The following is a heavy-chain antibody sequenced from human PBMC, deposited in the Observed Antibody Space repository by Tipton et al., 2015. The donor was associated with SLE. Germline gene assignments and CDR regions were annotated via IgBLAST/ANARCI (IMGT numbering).Heavy chain of an antibody. V-gene: IGHV3-30*04. Sequence: SLRLSCAASGFTFSSYAMHWVRQAPGKGLEWVAVISYDGSNKYYADSVKGRFTISRDNAKNSLYPQMNNLRPEDTAMYYCAKDIYGSGPRNAFDIWGQGTMVTVSS. CDR1: GFTFSSYA. J-gene: IGHJ3*02. CDR2: ISYDGSNK. CDR3: AKDIYGSGPRNAFDI. D-gene: IGHD3-10*01.